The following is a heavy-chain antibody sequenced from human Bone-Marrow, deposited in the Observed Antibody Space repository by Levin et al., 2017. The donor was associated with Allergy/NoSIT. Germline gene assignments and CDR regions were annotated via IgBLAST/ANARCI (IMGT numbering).Heavy chain of an antibody. V-gene: IGHV4-31*03. D-gene: IGHD5-18*01. J-gene: IGHJ4*02. CDR3: AREQYSYGLSDY. CDR1: GGSISSGGYY. CDR2: IYYSGST. Sequence: PSETLSLTCTVSGGSISSGGYYWSWIRQHPGKGLEWIGYIYYSGSTYYNPSLKSRVTISVDTSKNQFSLKLSSVTAADTAVYYCAREQYSYGLSDYWGQGTLVTVSS.